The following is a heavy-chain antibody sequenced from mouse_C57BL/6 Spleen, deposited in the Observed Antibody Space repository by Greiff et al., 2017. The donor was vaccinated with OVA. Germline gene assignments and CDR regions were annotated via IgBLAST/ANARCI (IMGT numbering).Heavy chain of an antibody. D-gene: IGHD1-1*01. CDR2: IYPGDGAT. CDR1: GYAFSSSW. V-gene: IGHV1-82*01. J-gene: IGHJ4*01. CDR3: ARWGGSSSYDAMDY. Sequence: QVQLQQSGPELVKPGASVKISCKASGYAFSSSWMHWVKQRPGKGLEWIGRIYPGDGATNYNGKFKGEATLTADKSTSTAYMQLSSRTSEDSAVYCCARWGGSSSYDAMDYWGQGTSVTVSS.